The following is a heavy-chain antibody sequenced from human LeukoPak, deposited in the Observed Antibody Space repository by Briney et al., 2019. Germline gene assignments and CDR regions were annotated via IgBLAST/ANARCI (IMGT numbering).Heavy chain of an antibody. D-gene: IGHD5-12*01. V-gene: IGHV3-7*01. CDR1: GFTFSVYW. Sequence: GGSLRLSCAASGFTFSVYWMGWVRQAPGKGLEWVANINLDGSQKYYVDSLKGRFTISRDNAKNSLYLQMNSLRAEDTAVYYCARGPSGYHNTGGQGTLVTVSS. CDR2: INLDGSQK. J-gene: IGHJ4*02. CDR3: ARGPSGYHNT.